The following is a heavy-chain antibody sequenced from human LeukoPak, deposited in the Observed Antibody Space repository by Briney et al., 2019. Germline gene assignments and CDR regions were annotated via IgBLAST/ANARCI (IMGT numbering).Heavy chain of an antibody. V-gene: IGHV4-59*01. CDR2: TYYSGST. Sequence: PSETLSLTCTVSGGSISSYYWSWIRQPPGKGLEWIGYTYYSGSTNYNPSLKSRVTISVDTSKNQFSLKLSSVTAADTAVYYCARLNYYDSSGYFNPTISPPYFDYWGQGTLVTVSS. CDR3: ARLNYYDSSGYFNPTISPPYFDY. D-gene: IGHD3-22*01. CDR1: GGSISSYY. J-gene: IGHJ4*02.